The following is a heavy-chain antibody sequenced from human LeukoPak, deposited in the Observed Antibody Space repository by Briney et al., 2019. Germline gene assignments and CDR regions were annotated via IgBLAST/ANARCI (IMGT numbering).Heavy chain of an antibody. D-gene: IGHD6-19*01. V-gene: IGHV3-30*18. CDR2: ISYDGSNK. Sequence: PGRSLRLSCAASGFTFSSYGMHWVRQAPGKGLEWVAVISYDGSNKYYADSVKGRFTISRDNSKNTLYLQMNSLRAEDTAVYYCAKEAIQDHSSGFDYWGQGTLVTVSS. CDR1: GFTFSSYG. J-gene: IGHJ4*02. CDR3: AKEAIQDHSSGFDY.